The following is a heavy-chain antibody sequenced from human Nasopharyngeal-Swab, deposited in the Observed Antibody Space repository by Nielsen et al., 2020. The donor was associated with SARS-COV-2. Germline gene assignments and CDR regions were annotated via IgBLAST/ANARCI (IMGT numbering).Heavy chain of an antibody. CDR2: ISSSSSYI. Sequence: GESLKISCTASGFTVSSDNMNWVRQAPGKGLEWVSSISSSSSYIYYADSVKGRFTISRDNAKNSLYLQMNSLRAEDTAAYYCARGYCSSGSCYAKHYGMDVWGQGTTVTVSS. CDR1: GFTVSSDN. CDR3: ARGYCSSGSCYAKHYGMDV. D-gene: IGHD2-15*01. J-gene: IGHJ6*02. V-gene: IGHV3-21*01.